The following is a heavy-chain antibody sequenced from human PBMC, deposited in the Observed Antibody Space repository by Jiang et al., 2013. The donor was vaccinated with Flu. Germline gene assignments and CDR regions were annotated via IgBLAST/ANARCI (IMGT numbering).Heavy chain of an antibody. CDR1: GGSISSYF. CDR3: ARDNSNWPRRFD. CDR2: FYYSGTT. V-gene: IGHV4-59*01. Sequence: GPGLVKPSETLSLTCSVSGGSISSYFWTWFRQPPGKGLEWIGYFYYSGTTNYNPSLKSRVTISVDTSKNQFSLKLTSVTAADTAVYFCARDNSNWPRRFD. D-gene: IGHD6-13*01. J-gene: IGHJ4*01.